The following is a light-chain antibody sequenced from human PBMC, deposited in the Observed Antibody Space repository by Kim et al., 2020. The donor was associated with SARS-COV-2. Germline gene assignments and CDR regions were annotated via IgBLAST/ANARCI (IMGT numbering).Light chain of an antibody. Sequence: QSVLTQPPSVSEAPRQRVTISCSGSSSNIGNNAVNWYQQLPGKAPKLLIYYDDLLPSGVSDRFSGSKSGTSASLAISGLQSEDEGDYYCAAWDDSLNVGLVFGGGTKLTVL. CDR1: SSNIGNNA. CDR2: YDD. V-gene: IGLV1-36*01. J-gene: IGLJ2*01. CDR3: AAWDDSLNVGLV.